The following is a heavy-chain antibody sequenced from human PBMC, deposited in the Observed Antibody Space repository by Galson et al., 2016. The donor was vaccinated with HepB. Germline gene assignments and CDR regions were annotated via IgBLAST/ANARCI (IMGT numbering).Heavy chain of an antibody. CDR3: ARGPGRLAVGAFGFDF. CDR1: GDSVSSNTAA. CDR2: PSYRSKWYN. V-gene: IGHV6-1*01. D-gene: IGHD4/OR15-4a*01. J-gene: IGHJ4*02. Sequence: CAISGDSVSSNTAAWSWIRQSPSRGLEWLGRPSYRSKWYNDYAVSVKSRVTINPDTSKNQFSLQLSPVTPDDTAVYYCARGPGRLAVGAFGFDFWGQGSLVTVSS.